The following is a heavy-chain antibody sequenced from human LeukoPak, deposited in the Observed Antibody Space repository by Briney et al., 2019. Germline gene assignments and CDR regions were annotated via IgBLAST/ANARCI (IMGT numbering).Heavy chain of an antibody. CDR2: IIPILGIA. CDR1: GGTFSSYA. J-gene: IGHJ6*02. D-gene: IGHD5-24*01. Sequence: ASVKVSCKASGGTFSSYAISWVRQAPGQGLEWMGRIIPILGIADYAQKFQGRVTITADKSTSTAYMELSNLRSEDTAVYYCARGDRRLYYYGMDVWGQGTTVTVSS. V-gene: IGHV1-69*04. CDR3: ARGDRRLYYYGMDV.